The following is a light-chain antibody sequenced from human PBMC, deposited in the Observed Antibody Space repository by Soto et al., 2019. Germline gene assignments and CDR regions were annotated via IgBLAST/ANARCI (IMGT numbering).Light chain of an antibody. V-gene: IGKV3D-20*02. J-gene: IGKJ1*01. CDR2: DVS. Sequence: EILLTESPGTLSLSLGERATLSCRASQTVSSSYLAWYQQKPGQAPRLLIYDVSNRATGIPARFSGSGSGTDFSLTISSLEPEDFAVYYCQQRSHLPRTFGQGTKVDIK. CDR1: QTVSSSY. CDR3: QQRSHLPRT.